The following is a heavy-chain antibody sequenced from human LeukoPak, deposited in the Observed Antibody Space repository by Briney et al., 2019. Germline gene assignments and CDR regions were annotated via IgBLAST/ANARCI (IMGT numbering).Heavy chain of an antibody. V-gene: IGHV3-7*01. CDR2: IKQDGSEK. CDR1: GFTFSTYW. Sequence: PGGSLRLSCAASGFTFSTYWMSWVRQAPGKGLEWVAYIKQDGSEKYYVDSVKGRFTISRDNAKNSLYLQMNSLRAEDTAVYYCARGRCSSTSCFFDYWGQGTLVTVSS. CDR3: ARGRCSSTSCFFDY. J-gene: IGHJ4*02. D-gene: IGHD2-2*01.